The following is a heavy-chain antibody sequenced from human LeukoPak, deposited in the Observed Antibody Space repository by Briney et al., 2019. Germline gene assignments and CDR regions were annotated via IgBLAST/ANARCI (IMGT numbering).Heavy chain of an antibody. V-gene: IGHV3-53*01. CDR3: ARGEGGYYQAY. CDR1: GFSFSNYD. CDR2: IYTGGST. D-gene: IGHD1-26*01. J-gene: IGHJ4*02. Sequence: GGSLRLSCAASGFSFSNYDMHWVRQAPGKGLEWVSSIYTGGSTYYADSVKGRFTISRDNSNNTLYLLMNSLRAEDTAVYYCARGEGGYYQAYWGQGALVTVSS.